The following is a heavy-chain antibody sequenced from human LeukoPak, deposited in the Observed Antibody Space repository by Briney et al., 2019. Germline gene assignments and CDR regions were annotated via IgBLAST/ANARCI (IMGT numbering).Heavy chain of an antibody. CDR3: ARDYTVAVGTTTYSQH. Sequence: ASVKVSCKTSGYIFSIYAIIWVRQAPGQGLEFMGWINSNTGNPTYAQGFTGRFVFSLDTSVSTTYLQVSSLKPEDTAVYYCARDYTVAVGTTTYSQHWGQGTLVTVSS. D-gene: IGHD1-26*01. CDR1: GYIFSIYA. J-gene: IGHJ1*01. V-gene: IGHV7-4-1*02. CDR2: INSNTGNP.